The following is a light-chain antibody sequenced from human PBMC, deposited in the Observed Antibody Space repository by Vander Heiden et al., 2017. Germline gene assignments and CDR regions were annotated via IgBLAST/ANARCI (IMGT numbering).Light chain of an antibody. J-gene: IGLJ1*01. CDR3: CSFAGSPYV. Sequence: QSALPQPRSVSGSPGQSVTISCTGTSSDVGGYNYVSWYQQHPGKAPKLMIYDVTKRPSGVPDRFSGSKSGNTASLTISGLQADDEADYYCCSFAGSPYVFGSGTEVTVL. V-gene: IGLV2-11*01. CDR2: DVT. CDR1: SSDVGGYNY.